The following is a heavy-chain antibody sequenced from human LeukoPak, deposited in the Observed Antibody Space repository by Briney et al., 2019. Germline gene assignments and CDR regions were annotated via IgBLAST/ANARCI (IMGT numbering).Heavy chain of an antibody. Sequence: PGGSLRLSCAVSGFTFSSYAMHWVRQAPGKGLEWVAVISFDESNKYYADSVKGRFTISRDNSKNTLYLQMNSLRAEDTAVYYCVAVAGRPAGGGVYCWGQGTLVTVSS. CDR2: ISFDESNK. D-gene: IGHD6-19*01. J-gene: IGHJ4*02. CDR1: GFTFSSYA. CDR3: VAVAGRPAGGGVYC. V-gene: IGHV3-30*04.